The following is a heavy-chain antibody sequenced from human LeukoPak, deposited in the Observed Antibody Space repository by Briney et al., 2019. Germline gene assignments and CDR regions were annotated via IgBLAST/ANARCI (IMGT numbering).Heavy chain of an antibody. J-gene: IGHJ6*04. CDR2: ISSSGSTI. CDR1: GFTFSSYE. CDR3: AELGITMIGGV. V-gene: IGHV3-48*03. Sequence: GGSLRLSCAASGFTFSSYEMNWGRQAPGEGLEWVSYISSSGSTIYYEDSVKGRFTISRDNAKNYLYLQMNSLRAEDTAVYYCAELGITMIGGVWGKGTTVTISS. D-gene: IGHD3-10*02.